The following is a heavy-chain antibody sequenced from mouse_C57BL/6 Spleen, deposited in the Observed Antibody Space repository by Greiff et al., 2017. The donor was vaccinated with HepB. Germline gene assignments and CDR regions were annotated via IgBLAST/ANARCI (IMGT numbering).Heavy chain of an antibody. D-gene: IGHD1-1*01. CDR3: ARDGSSYAWFAY. CDR2: ISNGGGST. V-gene: IGHV5-12*01. J-gene: IGHJ3*01. Sequence: EVHLVESGGGLVQPGGSLKLSCAASGFTFSDYYMYWVRQTPEKRLEWVAYISNGGGSTYYPDTVKGRFTISRDNAKNTLYLQMSRLKSEDTAMYYCARDGSSYAWFAYWGQGTLVTVSA. CDR1: GFTFSDYY.